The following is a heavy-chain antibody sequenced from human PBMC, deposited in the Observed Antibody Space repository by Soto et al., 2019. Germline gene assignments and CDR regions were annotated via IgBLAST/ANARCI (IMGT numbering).Heavy chain of an antibody. CDR2: MNDSGST. CDR1: GGSFSVYY. D-gene: IGHD4-4*01. CDR3: ARGISTARNLDFDY. Sequence: SENLYLTCAVYGGSFSVYYWIWIRLRLGMGLEWIGEMNDSGSTNYNPDFKSRVTISVDMSMNQFFLKLSSVTAADKAVYYCARGISTARNLDFDYWGQRTLVTV. V-gene: IGHV4-34*01. J-gene: IGHJ4*02.